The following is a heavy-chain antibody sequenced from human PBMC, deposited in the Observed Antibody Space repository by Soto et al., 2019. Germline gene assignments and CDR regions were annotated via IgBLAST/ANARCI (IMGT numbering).Heavy chain of an antibody. CDR1: GFTFDDYA. CDR2: ISWSSDTI. J-gene: IGHJ4*02. CDR3: ASFTDFDY. Sequence: EVQLVESGGGLVQPGRSLRLSCAVSGFTFDDYALHWVRQAPGKGLEWVSGISWSSDTIGYADSVKGRFTISRDNAKNSLYLLMNSLRAYDMAFYYCASFTDFDYWGQGTLVTVSS. V-gene: IGHV3-9*03.